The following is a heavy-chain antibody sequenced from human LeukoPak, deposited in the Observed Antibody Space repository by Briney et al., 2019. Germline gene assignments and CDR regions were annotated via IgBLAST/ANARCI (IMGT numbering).Heavy chain of an antibody. CDR3: ARISGGSFDV. V-gene: IGHV3-53*01. Sequence: GGSLRLACAASGLTVNSNYMTWVRQAQGTGLEWVSLIYSGETTYYADSAKGRFTISRDTSQNTLYLQMNRLRAEDTAVYYCARISGGSFDVWGQGTTVTV. D-gene: IGHD3-10*01. J-gene: IGHJ3*01. CDR1: GLTVNSNY. CDR2: IYSGETT.